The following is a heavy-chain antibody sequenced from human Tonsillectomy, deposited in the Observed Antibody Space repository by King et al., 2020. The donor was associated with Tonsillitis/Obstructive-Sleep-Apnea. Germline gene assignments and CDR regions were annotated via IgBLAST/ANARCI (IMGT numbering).Heavy chain of an antibody. J-gene: IGHJ4*02. CDR2: IKSKTDGGTT. V-gene: IGHV3-15*01. CDR1: GFTFTNAW. D-gene: IGHD3-3*01. Sequence: VQLVESGGGLVKPGGSLRLSCAASGFTFTNAWMNWVRQAPGKGLEWVGRIKSKTDGGTTDYAAPVKGRFTISRDDSKNTLHLQMNRLKIEDTAVYYCTSSKGFLELFPPHNFDYWGQGTLVTVSS. CDR3: TSSKGFLELFPPHNFDY.